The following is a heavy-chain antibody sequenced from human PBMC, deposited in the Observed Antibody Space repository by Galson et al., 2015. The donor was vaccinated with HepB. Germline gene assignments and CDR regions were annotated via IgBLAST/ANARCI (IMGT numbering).Heavy chain of an antibody. CDR2: ISAYNGNT. CDR3: ARDNGWELHLVWFDP. D-gene: IGHD1-26*01. J-gene: IGHJ5*02. Sequence: SVKVSCKASGYTFTSYGISWVRQAPGQGLEWMGWISAYNGNTNYAQKLQGRVTMTTDTSTSTAYMELRSLRSDDTAVYYCARDNGWELHLVWFDPWGQGTLVTVSS. V-gene: IGHV1-18*01. CDR1: GYTFTSYG.